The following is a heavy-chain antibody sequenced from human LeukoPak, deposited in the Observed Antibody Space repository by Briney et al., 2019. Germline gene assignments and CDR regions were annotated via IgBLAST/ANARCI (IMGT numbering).Heavy chain of an antibody. J-gene: IGHJ4*02. V-gene: IGHV4-31*03. D-gene: IGHD1-26*01. Sequence: PSQTLSLTCTVSGGSISSGGYYWSWIRQHPGKGLEWIGYTYYSGSTYYNPSLKSRVTISVDTSKNQFSLKLSSVTAADTAVYYCARGRSGYYFDYWGQGTLVTVSS. CDR3: ARGRSGYYFDY. CDR1: GGSISSGGYY. CDR2: TYYSGST.